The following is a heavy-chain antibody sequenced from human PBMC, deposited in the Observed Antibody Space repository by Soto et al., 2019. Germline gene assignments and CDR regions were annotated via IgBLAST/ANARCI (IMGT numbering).Heavy chain of an antibody. CDR3: ATKGLLRFLEWSSPLSRYYGMDV. CDR2: IIPIFGTA. Sequence: GASVKVSCKASGGTFSSYAISWVRQAPGQGLEWMGGIIPIFGTANYAQKFQGRVTITADESTSTAYMELSSLRSEDTAVYYCATKGLLRFLEWSSPLSRYYGMDVWGQGTTVTVSS. D-gene: IGHD3-3*01. J-gene: IGHJ6*02. CDR1: GGTFSSYA. V-gene: IGHV1-69*13.